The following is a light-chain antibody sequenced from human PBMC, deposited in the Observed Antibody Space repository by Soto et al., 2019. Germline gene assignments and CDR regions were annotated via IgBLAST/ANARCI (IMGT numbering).Light chain of an antibody. J-gene: IGKJ1*01. CDR2: AAS. CDR1: QTVSSSF. V-gene: IGKV3-20*01. Sequence: EIVLTQSPGTLSLSPGERATLSCRASQTVSSSFLAWYQQTPGQAPRLLIYAASSRATGIPDRFSGSGSGTDFTLTISRLETEDFAVYYCQQYGSSPRTFGQGTKVEIK. CDR3: QQYGSSPRT.